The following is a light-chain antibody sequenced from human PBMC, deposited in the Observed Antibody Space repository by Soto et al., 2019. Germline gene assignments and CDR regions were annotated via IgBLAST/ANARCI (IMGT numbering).Light chain of an antibody. CDR2: VAS. V-gene: IGKV1-39*01. Sequence: DIPMTQSPSSLSASVGDRVTITCRASQSISNYLIWYQQKPGKAPKLLIHVASSLQSGVPSRFSGSGSGTDFTLTISSLQPGDFATYYCQQSSNTPYTFGQGTKVEIK. J-gene: IGKJ2*01. CDR1: QSISNY. CDR3: QQSSNTPYT.